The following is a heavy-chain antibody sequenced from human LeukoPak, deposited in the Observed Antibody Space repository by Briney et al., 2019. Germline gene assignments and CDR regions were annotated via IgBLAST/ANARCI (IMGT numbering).Heavy chain of an antibody. V-gene: IGHV3-74*01. J-gene: IGHJ4*02. Sequence: GGSLRLSCAASGFTLSNYWMHWVRQAPGKGLVWASRMNSDGSSRTYADSVKGRFTISRDNAKNTLYLQMNSLTAEDTAVYFCARDWSAVAAPDYFDYWGQGTLVTVSS. CDR1: GFTLSNYW. CDR2: MNSDGSSR. D-gene: IGHD6-13*01. CDR3: ARDWSAVAAPDYFDY.